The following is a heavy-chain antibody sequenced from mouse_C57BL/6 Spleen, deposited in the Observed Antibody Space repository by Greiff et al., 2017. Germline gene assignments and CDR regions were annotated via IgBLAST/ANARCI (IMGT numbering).Heavy chain of an antibody. V-gene: IGHV1-81*01. CDR3: ARVYDYSYYYAMDY. Sequence: VKLVESGAELARPGASVKLSCKASGYTFTSYGISWVKQRTGQGLEWIGEIYPRSGNTYYNEKFKGKATLTADKSSSTAYMELRSLTSEDSAVYFCARVYDYSYYYAMDYWCQGTSVTVSS. CDR2: IYPRSGNT. J-gene: IGHJ4*01. D-gene: IGHD2-4*01. CDR1: GYTFTSYG.